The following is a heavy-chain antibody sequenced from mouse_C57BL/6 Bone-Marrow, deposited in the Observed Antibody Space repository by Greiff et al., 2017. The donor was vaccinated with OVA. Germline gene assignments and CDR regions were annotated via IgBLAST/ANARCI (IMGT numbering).Heavy chain of an antibody. J-gene: IGHJ1*03. V-gene: IGHV1-55*01. CDR1: GYTFTSYW. D-gene: IGHD1-1*01. Sequence: QVQLQQPGAELVKPGASVKMSCKASGYTFTSYWITWVKQRPGQGLEWIGDIYPGSGSTNYNEKFKSKATLTVDTSSSTAYMQLSSLTSEDSAVYYCARRGTTVVAYWYFDVWGTGTTVTVSS. CDR2: IYPGSGST. CDR3: ARRGTTVVAYWYFDV.